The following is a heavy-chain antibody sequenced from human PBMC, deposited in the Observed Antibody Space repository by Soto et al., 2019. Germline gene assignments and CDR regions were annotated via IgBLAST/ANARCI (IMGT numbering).Heavy chain of an antibody. V-gene: IGHV3-7*01. CDR1: GFTFSSYW. CDR2: IKQDGSEK. D-gene: IGHD3-22*01. CDR3: ARVTDYYESSGYFDY. Sequence: EVQLVESGGGLVQPGGSLRLSCAASGFTFSSYWMSWVRQAPGKGLEWVANIKQDGSEKYYVDSVKGRFTISRDNAKYSLNLQMNSLRAEDTAVYYCARVTDYYESSGYFDYWGQGTLVTVSS. J-gene: IGHJ4*02.